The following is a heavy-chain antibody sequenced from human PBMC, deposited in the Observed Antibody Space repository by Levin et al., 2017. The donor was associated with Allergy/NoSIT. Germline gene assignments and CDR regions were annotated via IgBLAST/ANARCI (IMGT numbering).Heavy chain of an antibody. CDR2: IGPDGRTT. D-gene: IGHD5-12*01. Sequence: GGSLRLSCAAAGLTLSSDWMHWVRQGPGKGLEWVARIGPDGRTTNYVDSVKGRFTISRDNAKNTVHLQVNSLRAEDTAVYYCARGRSGYHGFFDYWGQGTLVTVSS. V-gene: IGHV3-74*01. CDR3: ARGRSGYHGFFDY. J-gene: IGHJ4*02. CDR1: GLTLSSDW.